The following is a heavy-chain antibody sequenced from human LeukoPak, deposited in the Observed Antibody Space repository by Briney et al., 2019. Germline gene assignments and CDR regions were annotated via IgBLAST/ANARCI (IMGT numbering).Heavy chain of an antibody. V-gene: IGHV1-8*03. CDR3: ARIVRSSGYNWFDP. D-gene: IGHD3-22*01. J-gene: IGHJ5*02. CDR2: MNLNSGNT. CDR1: GYTFTSYD. Sequence: ASVKVSCKPSGYTFTSYDINWGRPATGQRLEWMGWMNLNSGNTGYAQKFQSRVTITRNTSISTAYMELSSLRSEDTAVYYCARIVRSSGYNWFDPWGQGTLVTVSS.